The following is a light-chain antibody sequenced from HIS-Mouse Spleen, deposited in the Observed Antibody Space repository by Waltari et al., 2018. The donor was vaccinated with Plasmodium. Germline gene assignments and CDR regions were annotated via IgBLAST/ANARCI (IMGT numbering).Light chain of an antibody. Sequence: DIQMTQSPSSLSASVGDRVTITCRASQSISSYLNWYQQKPGKAPKLLIYAASSLQSGVPSRVSGSGSGTDFTLTISSLQPEEFATDYCQQSYSTWTFGQGTKVEIK. CDR1: QSISSY. J-gene: IGKJ1*01. CDR2: AAS. V-gene: IGKV1-39*01. CDR3: QQSYSTWT.